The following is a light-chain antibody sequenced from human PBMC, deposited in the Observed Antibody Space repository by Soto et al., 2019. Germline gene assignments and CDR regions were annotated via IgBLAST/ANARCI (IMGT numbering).Light chain of an antibody. J-gene: IGKJ1*01. Sequence: EIVLTQSPGTLSLSPGERATLSCRASQSVSSSHLAWYQQKPGLAPRLLIYGASSRATGIPDRFGGSGSGTDFTLTISRLEPDDFAVYYCQQFGNSPWTFGQGTKVEI. CDR3: QQFGNSPWT. CDR1: QSVSSSH. V-gene: IGKV3-20*01. CDR2: GAS.